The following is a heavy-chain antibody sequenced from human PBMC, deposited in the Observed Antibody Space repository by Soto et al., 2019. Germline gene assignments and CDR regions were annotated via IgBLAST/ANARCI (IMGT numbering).Heavy chain of an antibody. Sequence: PVGSLILSCAASGITVSRNYMSWVRQAPGKGLEWVSVIYGGGVTQYAEFVQGRFIISRDNSKNTFYLQMNSLRAEDTAVYYCARGGEEILDVYGMDVWGQGTTVTVSS. CDR2: IYGGGVT. CDR1: GITVSRNY. V-gene: IGHV3-53*01. D-gene: IGHD3-10*01. J-gene: IGHJ6*02. CDR3: ARGGEEILDVYGMDV.